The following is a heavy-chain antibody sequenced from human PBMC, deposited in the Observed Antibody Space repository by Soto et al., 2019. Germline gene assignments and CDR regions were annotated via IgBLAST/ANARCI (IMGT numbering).Heavy chain of an antibody. V-gene: IGHV5-10-1*01. J-gene: IGHJ6*02. Sequence: GESLNISCKGSVYTFTTYWINWVRQMPGKGLEWMGRIDPSDSYTKYSPSFQGHVIMSADKSISTAYLHWSSLKASDTAIYYCARSFDSSSTYGMDVWGQGTTVTVSS. CDR1: VYTFTTYW. CDR3: ARSFDSSSTYGMDV. D-gene: IGHD6-13*01. CDR2: IDPSDSYT.